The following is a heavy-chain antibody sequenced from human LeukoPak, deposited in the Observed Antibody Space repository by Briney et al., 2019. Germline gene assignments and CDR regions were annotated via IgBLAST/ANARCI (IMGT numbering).Heavy chain of an antibody. V-gene: IGHV4-34*01. J-gene: IGHJ5*02. CDR3: ASVGCSSTSCYFNWFDP. CDR2: INHSGST. CDR1: GGSFSGYY. Sequence: PSETLSLTCAVYGGSFSGYYWSCIRQPPGKGLEWIGEINHSGSTNYNPSLKSRVTISVDTSKNQFSLKLSSVTAADTAVYYCASVGCSSTSCYFNWFDPWGQGTLVTVSS. D-gene: IGHD2-2*01.